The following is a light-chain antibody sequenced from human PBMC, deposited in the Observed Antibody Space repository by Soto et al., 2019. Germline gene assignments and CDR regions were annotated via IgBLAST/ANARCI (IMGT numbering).Light chain of an antibody. J-gene: IGKJ5*01. CDR3: QQRSSWPPAT. CDR1: QSISSY. Sequence: IVLTQSPATLSLSPGERATLSCRASQSISSYLAWYQQKPGQAPRLLIYDASNRATGIPARFSGSGSGTDFTLTISGLEPEDFAVYYCQQRSSWPPATFGQGTLLEI. V-gene: IGKV3-11*01. CDR2: DAS.